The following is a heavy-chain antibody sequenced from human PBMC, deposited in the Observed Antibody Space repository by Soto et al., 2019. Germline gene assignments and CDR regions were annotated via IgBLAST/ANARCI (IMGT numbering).Heavy chain of an antibody. D-gene: IGHD3-22*01. Sequence: GGSLRLSCAASGFTFSSYGMHWVRQAPGKGLEWVAVISYDGSNKYYADSVKGRFTISRDNSKNTLYLQMNSLRAEDTAVYYCAKELDGDSSGYYYVDHYYYYYGMDVWGQGTTVTVSS. J-gene: IGHJ6*02. V-gene: IGHV3-30*18. CDR2: ISYDGSNK. CDR3: AKELDGDSSGYYYVDHYYYYYGMDV. CDR1: GFTFSSYG.